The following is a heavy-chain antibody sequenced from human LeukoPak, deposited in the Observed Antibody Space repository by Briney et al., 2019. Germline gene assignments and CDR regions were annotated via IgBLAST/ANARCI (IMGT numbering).Heavy chain of an antibody. CDR3: ARVGSTAVAGTLDY. CDR2: IGTSSTFT. Sequence: PGGSLRLSCAVSGFSFSDYYMSWLRQAPGKGLEWGLYIGTSSTFTRYADSVKDRFTISRDNGENSMYLQMNSLRAEDTAVYYCARVGSTAVAGTLDYWGQGTLVTVSS. D-gene: IGHD6-13*01. V-gene: IGHV3-11*05. CDR1: GFSFSDYY. J-gene: IGHJ4*02.